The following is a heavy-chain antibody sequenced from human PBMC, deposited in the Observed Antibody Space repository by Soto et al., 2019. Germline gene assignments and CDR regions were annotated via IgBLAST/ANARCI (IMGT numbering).Heavy chain of an antibody. V-gene: IGHV3-33*01. Sequence: QVQLVESGGGVVQPGRSLRLSCAASGFPFSSYGMHWVRQAPGKGLDWVAVIWYDGSNKDYAESVKGRFTISRDNSKNTLYLQMNSLRADDSALYYCASSITWGQGTLVTVSS. CDR2: IWYDGSNK. J-gene: IGHJ5*02. CDR3: ASSIT. CDR1: GFPFSSYG.